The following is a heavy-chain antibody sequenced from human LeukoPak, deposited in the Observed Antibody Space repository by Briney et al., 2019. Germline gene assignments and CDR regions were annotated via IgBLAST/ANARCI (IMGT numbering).Heavy chain of an antibody. J-gene: IGHJ4*02. CDR1: GGSISSGGYY. D-gene: IGHD5-18*01. Sequence: SETLSLTCTVSGGSISSGGYYWSWIRQPPGKGLEWIGYIYHSGSTYYNPSLKSRVTISVDTSKNQFSLKLSSVTAADTAVYYCARDTAMDYLFDYWGQGTLVTVSS. V-gene: IGHV4-30-2*01. CDR3: ARDTAMDYLFDY. CDR2: IYHSGST.